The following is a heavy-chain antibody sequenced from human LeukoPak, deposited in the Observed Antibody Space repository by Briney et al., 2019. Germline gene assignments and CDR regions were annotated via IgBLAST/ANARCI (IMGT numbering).Heavy chain of an antibody. V-gene: IGHV3-33*06. D-gene: IGHD1-26*01. CDR1: GFTFGDYA. CDR2: IWYDGSNK. J-gene: IGHJ4*02. Sequence: GGSLRLSCTASGFTFGDYAMSWFRQAPGKGLEWVAVIWYDGSNKYYADSVKGRFTLSRDNSKNTLYLQMNSLRAEDTAVYYCAKRNSGNYFDDWGQGSLVTVSS. CDR3: AKRNSGNYFDD.